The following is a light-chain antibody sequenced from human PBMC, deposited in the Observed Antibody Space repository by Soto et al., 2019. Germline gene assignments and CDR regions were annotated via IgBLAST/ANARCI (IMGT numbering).Light chain of an antibody. Sequence: EIVLTQSPATLSLSPGTRATLSCRASQTVSSYLAWYQQKPGQAPRLLIYDASKRATGIPARFSGSGSGTDVTLTVSSLEPDDFAVYYSQHRSNWPFTFGGATKVEIK. J-gene: IGKJ4*01. CDR2: DAS. CDR1: QTVSSY. V-gene: IGKV3-11*01. CDR3: QHRSNWPFT.